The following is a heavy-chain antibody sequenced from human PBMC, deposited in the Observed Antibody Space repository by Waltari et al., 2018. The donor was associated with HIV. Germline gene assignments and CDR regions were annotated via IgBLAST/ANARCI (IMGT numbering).Heavy chain of an antibody. D-gene: IGHD5-12*01. CDR1: GDSIPSGNFY. CDR2: IYYSGST. Sequence: QVQLQESGPGLVKPSQTLSLTCTVSGDSIPSGNFYWTWIRQHPEKGLEWIGHIYYSGSTYSNPSLKTRIDISLDTSMNHFSLNLTSVTAADTAVYYCARGFVGRYSGHDYVWDYWGQGILVTVSS. J-gene: IGHJ4*02. V-gene: IGHV4-31*03. CDR3: ARGFVGRYSGHDYVWDY.